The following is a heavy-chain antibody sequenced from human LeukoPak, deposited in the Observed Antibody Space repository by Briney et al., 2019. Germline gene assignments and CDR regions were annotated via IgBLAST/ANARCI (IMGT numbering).Heavy chain of an antibody. Sequence: PGGSLRLSCTASGFTFSSYEMNWVRQAPGKGLEWISYISSSGSTIYYADSVKGRFTTSRDNAKNSLYLQMNSLRAEDTAVYYCARDCTFGDCYPDYWGQGTLVTVSS. CDR1: GFTFSSYE. CDR3: ARDCTFGDCYPDY. J-gene: IGHJ4*02. D-gene: IGHD2-21*02. V-gene: IGHV3-48*03. CDR2: ISSSGSTI.